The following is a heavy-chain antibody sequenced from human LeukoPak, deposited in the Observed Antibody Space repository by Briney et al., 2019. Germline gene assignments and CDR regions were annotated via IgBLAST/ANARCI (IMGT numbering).Heavy chain of an antibody. D-gene: IGHD3-22*01. V-gene: IGHV1-3*01. J-gene: IGHJ4*02. CDR1: GYIFSTST. CDR2: INAGNGDT. Sequence: GASVKVSCTASGYIFSTSTMHWVRQATGQRLEWMGWINAGNGDTNYSQKLQGRVTITRDTSASTAYMELSSLRSEDTAVYYCARPTRTGGTYYYDSTDYYSPFDYWGQGTLVTVSS. CDR3: ARPTRTGGTYYYDSTDYYSPFDY.